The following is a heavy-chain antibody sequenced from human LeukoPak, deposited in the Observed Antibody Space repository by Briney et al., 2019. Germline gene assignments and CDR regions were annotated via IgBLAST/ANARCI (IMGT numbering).Heavy chain of an antibody. J-gene: IGHJ4*02. V-gene: IGHV3-7*01. Sequence: GGSLRLSCAASGFTFSIYWMSWVRQAPGKGLEWVANIKQDGSERYYVDSVKGRLTISTHNAKTSLYLQMNGLRAEDTAVYYCAKDRDSIAAAQGYFDYWGQGTLVTVSS. CDR1: GFTFSIYW. D-gene: IGHD6-13*01. CDR2: IKQDGSER. CDR3: AKDRDSIAAAQGYFDY.